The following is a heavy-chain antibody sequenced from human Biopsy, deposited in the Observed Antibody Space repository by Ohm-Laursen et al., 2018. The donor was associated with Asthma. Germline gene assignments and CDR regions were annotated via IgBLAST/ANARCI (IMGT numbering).Heavy chain of an antibody. J-gene: IGHJ6*02. CDR1: GGSFSNYA. CDR3: ARGYSGSDRIVYYYSGLEV. V-gene: IGHV1-69*13. CDR2: LIPVLGAP. D-gene: IGHD5-12*01. Sequence: SVKVSCKASGGSFSNYAISWVRQAPGQGLEWMGGLIPVLGAPDHAQMFEGRVTITADESTSTAYMELSSLSSEDTAVYYCARGYSGSDRIVYYYSGLEVWGQGTTVTVSS.